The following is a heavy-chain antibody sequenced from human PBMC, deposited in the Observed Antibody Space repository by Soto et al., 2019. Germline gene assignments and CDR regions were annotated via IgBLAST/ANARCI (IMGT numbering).Heavy chain of an antibody. CDR2: INPDNGGT. CDR3: AREVGKVGYSSSSCDY. J-gene: IGHJ4*02. CDR1: GYTFTGHY. Sequence: QVQLVQSGAEVKKPGASVKVSCKASGYTFTGHYMYWVRQAPGQGLEWMGWINPDNGGTSYAQKFKGRVTMTTDTAINTAYMELSRLRSDDTAVYYCAREVGKVGYSSSSCDYWGQGSLVTVST. D-gene: IGHD6-6*01. V-gene: IGHV1-2*02.